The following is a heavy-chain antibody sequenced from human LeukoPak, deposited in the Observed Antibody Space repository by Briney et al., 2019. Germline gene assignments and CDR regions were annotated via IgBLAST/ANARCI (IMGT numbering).Heavy chain of an antibody. CDR2: INSDGRTT. CDR1: GFIFSNFW. Sequence: GGSLRLSCAASGFIFSNFWMHWVRQVPGKGLVWVSHINSDGRTTDYADSVRGRFIISRDNAKNTLYQQMSRLTVEDTAVYYSTTSTCTNGVCYTSVDCWGQGTLVTVSS. D-gene: IGHD2-8*01. J-gene: IGHJ4*02. CDR3: TTSTCTNGVCYTSVDC. V-gene: IGHV3-74*01.